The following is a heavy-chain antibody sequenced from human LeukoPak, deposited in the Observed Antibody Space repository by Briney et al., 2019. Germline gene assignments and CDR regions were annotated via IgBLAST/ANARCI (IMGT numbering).Heavy chain of an antibody. CDR2: INWAGDRT. J-gene: IGHJ4*02. Sequence: GGSLRLSCAASGFTFDDYGMAWVRQVPGKGLEWVSDINWAGDRTRYADSVKGRFTISRENAKNSLCLQMNSLRVGDTAFYYCVRVVTDYANDYWGQGALVTVSS. CDR1: GFTFDDYG. D-gene: IGHD4-17*01. V-gene: IGHV3-20*04. CDR3: VRVVTDYANDY.